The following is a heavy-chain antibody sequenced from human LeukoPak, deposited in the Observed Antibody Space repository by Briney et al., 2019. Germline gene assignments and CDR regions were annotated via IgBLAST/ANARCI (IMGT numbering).Heavy chain of an antibody. CDR3: ARGGSSGWPYYYYYGMDV. V-gene: IGHV3-30*19. CDR2: ISYDGSNK. Sequence: GGSLRLSCAASGFTFSSYGMHWVRQAPGKGLEWVAVISYDGSNKYYADSVKGRFTISRDNSKNTLYLQMNSLRAEDTAVYYCARGGSSGWPYYYYYGMDVWGQGTTVTVSS. J-gene: IGHJ6*02. D-gene: IGHD6-19*01. CDR1: GFTFSSYG.